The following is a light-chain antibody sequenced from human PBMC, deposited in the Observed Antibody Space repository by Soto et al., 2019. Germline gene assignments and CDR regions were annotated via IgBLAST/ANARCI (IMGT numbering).Light chain of an antibody. Sequence: DIQMTQSPSTLSASVGDRVTITCRASQRISSWLAWYQQKPGKAPKLLIYEASSLKSGVSTRFRGSGYGTEFTFSTIRLQPDHFATYYCQHYNNYSFGHGTKVDIK. J-gene: IGKJ3*01. CDR2: EAS. V-gene: IGKV1-5*01. CDR1: QRISSW. CDR3: QHYNNYS.